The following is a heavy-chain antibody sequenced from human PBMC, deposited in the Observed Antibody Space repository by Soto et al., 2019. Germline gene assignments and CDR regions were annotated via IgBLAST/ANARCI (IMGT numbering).Heavy chain of an antibody. V-gene: IGHV4-30-2*03. CDR2: IYYSGST. D-gene: IGHD3-9*01. CDR3: ARWGVGYDILTGYYREAIYGMDV. J-gene: IGHJ6*02. CDR1: GGSISSGGYS. Sequence: SETLSLTCAVSGGSISSGGYSWSWIRQPPGKGLEWIGYIYYSGSTYYNPSLKSRVTISVDTSKNQFSLKLSSVTAADTAVYYCARWGVGYDILTGYYREAIYGMDVWGQGTTVTVSS.